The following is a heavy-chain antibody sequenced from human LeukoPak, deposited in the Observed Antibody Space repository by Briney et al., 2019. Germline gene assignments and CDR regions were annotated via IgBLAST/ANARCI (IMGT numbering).Heavy chain of an antibody. D-gene: IGHD4-17*01. Sequence: ASVKVSCKASGYTFTSYYMHWVRQAPGQRLEWMGWINAGNGNTKYSQKFQGRVTITRDTSASTAYMELSSLRSEDTAVYYCARYQPYGDLFDYWGQGTLVTVSS. V-gene: IGHV1-3*01. J-gene: IGHJ4*02. CDR3: ARYQPYGDLFDY. CDR2: INAGNGNT. CDR1: GYTFTSYY.